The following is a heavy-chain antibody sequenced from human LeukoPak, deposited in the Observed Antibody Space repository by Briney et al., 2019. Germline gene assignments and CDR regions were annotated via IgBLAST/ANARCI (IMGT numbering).Heavy chain of an antibody. V-gene: IGHV4-34*01. Sequence: PSETLSLTCAVYGGSFSGYYWSWIRQPPGKGLEWIGEINHSGSTNYNPSLKSRVTISVDTSKNQFSLKLSSVTAADTAVYYCARSLGYCSSTSCYAGGWFDPWGQGTLVTVSS. D-gene: IGHD2-2*01. CDR1: GGSFSGYY. J-gene: IGHJ5*02. CDR2: INHSGST. CDR3: ARSLGYCSSTSCYAGGWFDP.